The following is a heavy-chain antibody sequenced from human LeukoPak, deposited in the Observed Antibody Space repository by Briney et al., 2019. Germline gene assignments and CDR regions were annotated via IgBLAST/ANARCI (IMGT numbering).Heavy chain of an antibody. CDR2: ISSSSSTI. V-gene: IGHV3-48*04. D-gene: IGHD4-17*01. CDR3: ARDVSTVTSD. Sequence: GGSLRLSCAASGFTFSSYAMSWVRQAPGKGLEWVSYISSSSSTIYYADSVKGRFTISRDNAKNSLYLQMNSLRAEDTAVYYCARDVSTVTSDWGQGTLVSVSS. CDR1: GFTFSSYA. J-gene: IGHJ4*02.